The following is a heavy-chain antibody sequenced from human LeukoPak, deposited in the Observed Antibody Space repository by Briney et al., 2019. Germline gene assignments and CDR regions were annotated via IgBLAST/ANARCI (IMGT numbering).Heavy chain of an antibody. CDR3: AKDRDFDMVTFLGGP. J-gene: IGHJ5*02. CDR2: IRYDGSNK. V-gene: IGHV3-30*02. CDR1: GFTFSSYG. D-gene: IGHD2-21*02. Sequence: PGGSLRLSCAASGFTFSSYGMHWVRQAPGKGLEWVAFIRYDGSNKYYADSVKGRFTISRDNSKNTLYLQMNSLRAEDTAVYYCAKDRDFDMVTFLGGPWGQGTLVTVSS.